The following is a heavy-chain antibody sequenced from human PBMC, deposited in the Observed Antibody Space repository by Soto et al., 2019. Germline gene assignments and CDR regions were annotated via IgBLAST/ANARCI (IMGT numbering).Heavy chain of an antibody. J-gene: IGHJ6*04. CDR3: AIIYSGSYYYYGMAV. CDR1: GYTFTTFW. D-gene: IGHD1-26*01. V-gene: IGHV5-51*01. Sequence: GESLKISCKGSGYTFTTFWIAWVRQMPGKGLEWMGIIYPGDSDTTYSPSFQGQVTISVDKSTGTAYLQWSSLKASDTAMYYCAIIYSGSYYYYGMAVWGKGTTVTVAS. CDR2: IYPGDSDT.